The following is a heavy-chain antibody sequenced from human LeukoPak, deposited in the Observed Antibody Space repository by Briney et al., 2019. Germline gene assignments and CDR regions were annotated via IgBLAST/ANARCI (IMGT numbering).Heavy chain of an antibody. CDR3: ARDRSGWYFDY. D-gene: IGHD6-19*01. J-gene: IGHJ4*02. CDR2: IYSGGST. CDR1: GFTVSSND. V-gene: IGHV3-53*01. Sequence: PGGSLRLSCAASGFTVSSNDMSWVRQAPGKGLEWVSVIYSGGSTYYADSVKGRFTISRDNSKNTLYLQMNSLRAEDTAVYYCARDRSGWYFDYWGQGTLVTVSS.